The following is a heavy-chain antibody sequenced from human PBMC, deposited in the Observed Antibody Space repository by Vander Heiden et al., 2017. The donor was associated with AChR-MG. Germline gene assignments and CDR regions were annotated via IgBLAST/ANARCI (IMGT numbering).Heavy chain of an antibody. J-gene: IGHJ4*01. Sequence: GFTFSSYEMNWVRQAPGKGLEWVSYISSSGSTIYYADSVKGRVTISRDNAKNSLYRQMNSLRAEETAVYYCARGHYYDSSGYRLPPGDYWGHGTLVTVSS. CDR3: ARGHYYDSSGYRLPPGDY. CDR2: ISSSGSTI. CDR1: GFTFSSYE. D-gene: IGHD3-22*01. V-gene: IGHV3-48*03.